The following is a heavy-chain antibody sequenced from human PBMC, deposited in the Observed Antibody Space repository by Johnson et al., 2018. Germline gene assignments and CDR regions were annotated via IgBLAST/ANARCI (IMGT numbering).Heavy chain of an antibody. J-gene: IGHJ1*01. Sequence: VQLGQSGGGLVNPGRSLRLSCTDSGFTFGDNAMSWFRQAPGKGLEWIGFIRSKLHGGTTEYAASVRGRFTISRDDSRSIAYLQINSLKTEDTAMYYCARDASSYSSSWPEYFQHWGQGTLVTVSS. V-gene: IGHV3-49*05. CDR2: IRSKLHGGTT. CDR1: GFTFGDNA. D-gene: IGHD6-13*01. CDR3: ARDASSYSSSWPEYFQH.